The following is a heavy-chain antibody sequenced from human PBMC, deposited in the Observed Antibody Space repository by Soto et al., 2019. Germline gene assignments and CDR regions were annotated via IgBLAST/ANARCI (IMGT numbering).Heavy chain of an antibody. J-gene: IGHJ5*02. CDR2: ISPGSRYP. CDR3: VRGGGGGLFDP. D-gene: IGHD2-15*01. CDR1: GFTFGDSY. V-gene: IGHV3-11*06. Sequence: GGSLTLSCAGSGFTFGDSYMSWIRQAPGKGLEWLSYISPGSRYPAYADSVKGRFTISRDNAKRSLYLQMMSLTAEDTAIYYCVRGGGGGLFDPWGQGTMVTVSS.